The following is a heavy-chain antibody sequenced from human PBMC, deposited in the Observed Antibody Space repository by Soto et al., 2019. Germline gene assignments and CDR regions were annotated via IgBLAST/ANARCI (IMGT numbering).Heavy chain of an antibody. CDR2: IYPGDSDT. V-gene: IGHV5-51*01. J-gene: IGHJ5*01. D-gene: IGHD2-21*01. CDR1: GYSFTSYW. CDR3: ARLTKSRHCTSSNCYNVARLDR. Sequence: GESLKISCKGSGYSFTSYWIGWVRQMPGKDLEWMGIIYPGDSDTRYSPSFQGQVTISADKSIGTAYLKWSSLKASDSAMYYCARLTKSRHCTSSNCYNVARLDRWGKGAPITVSS.